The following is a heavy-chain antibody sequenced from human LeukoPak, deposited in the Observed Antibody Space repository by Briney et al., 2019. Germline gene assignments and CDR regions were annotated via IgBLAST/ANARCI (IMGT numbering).Heavy chain of an antibody. CDR1: GFTFSSYA. CDR3: TRDGSGSYGGNRLFGY. D-gene: IGHD4-23*01. CDR2: IRSKGHGGTT. J-gene: IGHJ4*02. Sequence: GGSLRLSCAASGFTFSSYAMSWVRQAPGKGLEWVGFIRSKGHGGTTEYAASVKGRFTISRDDSKSIADLQMNSLKIEDTAVYYCTRDGSGSYGGNRLFGYWGQGTLVTVSS. V-gene: IGHV3-49*04.